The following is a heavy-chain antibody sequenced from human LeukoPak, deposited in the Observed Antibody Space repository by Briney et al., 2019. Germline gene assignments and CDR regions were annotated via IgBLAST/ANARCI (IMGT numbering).Heavy chain of an antibody. J-gene: IGHJ4*02. CDR3: ARNSDSSGYYLGDY. CDR2: ISYDGSNK. V-gene: IGHV3-30-3*01. Sequence: GRSLRLSCAASGFTFSSYAMHWVRQAPGKGLEWVAVISYDGSNKYYADSVKGRFTISRDNSKNTLYLQMNSLRAEDTAVYYCARNSDSSGYYLGDYWGQGTLVTVSS. D-gene: IGHD3-22*01. CDR1: GFTFSSYA.